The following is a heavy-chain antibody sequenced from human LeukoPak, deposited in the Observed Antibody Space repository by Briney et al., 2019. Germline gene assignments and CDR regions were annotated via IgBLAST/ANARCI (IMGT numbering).Heavy chain of an antibody. CDR1: GGSISSYY. CDR3: ARDLSVGAFGSAGEDWFDP. D-gene: IGHD1-26*01. V-gene: IGHV4-4*07. J-gene: IGHJ5*02. CDR2: IYTSGST. Sequence: NSSETLSLTCTVSGGSISSYYWSWIRQPAGKGLEWIGRIYTSGSTNYNPSLKSRVTMSVDTSKNQFSLKLSSVTAADTAVYYCARDLSVGAFGSAGEDWFDPWGQGTLVTVSS.